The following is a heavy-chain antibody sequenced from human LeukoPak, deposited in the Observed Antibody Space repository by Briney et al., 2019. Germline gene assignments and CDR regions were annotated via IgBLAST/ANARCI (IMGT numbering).Heavy chain of an antibody. CDR1: GFTFSSYE. Sequence: PGGSLRLSCAASGFTFSSYEMNWVRQAPGKGLEWVSYISSSGSTIYYADSVKGRFTISRDNSKNTLYLQMNSLRAEDTAVYYCAKHGSSGYNFDYWGQGTLVTVSS. V-gene: IGHV3-48*03. CDR3: AKHGSSGYNFDY. D-gene: IGHD3-22*01. J-gene: IGHJ4*02. CDR2: ISSSGSTI.